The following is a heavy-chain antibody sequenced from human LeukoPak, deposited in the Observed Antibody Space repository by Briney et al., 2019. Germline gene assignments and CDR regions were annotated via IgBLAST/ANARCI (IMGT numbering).Heavy chain of an antibody. CDR1: GFTFSSYA. CDR2: ISYDGSNK. Sequence: PRGSLRLSCAASGFTFSSYAMHWVRQAPGKRLEWVAVISYDGSNKYYADSVKGRFTISRDNSKNTLYLQMNSLRAKDTAVYYCARSPPYISNWYRGDWFDPWGQGTLVTVSS. CDR3: ARSPPYISNWYRGDWFDP. D-gene: IGHD6-13*01. V-gene: IGHV3-30-3*01. J-gene: IGHJ5*02.